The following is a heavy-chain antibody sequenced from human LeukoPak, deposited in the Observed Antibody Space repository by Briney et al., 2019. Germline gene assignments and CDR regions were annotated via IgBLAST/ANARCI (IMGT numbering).Heavy chain of an antibody. V-gene: IGHV3-30-3*01. J-gene: IGHJ4*02. CDR3: ARARTYSGSYSDY. CDR1: GFTFSRYA. Sequence: GGSLRLSSAASGFTFSRYAMHWVRQAPGKGLEWVAVISYDENNENYADSVKGRFTISRDNSKNTLYLQMNSLRVEDTAVYYCARARTYSGSYSDYWGQGTLVTVSS. CDR2: ISYDENNE. D-gene: IGHD1-26*01.